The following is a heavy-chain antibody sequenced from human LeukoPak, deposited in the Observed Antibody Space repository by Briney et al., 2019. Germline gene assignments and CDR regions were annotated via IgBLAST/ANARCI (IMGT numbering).Heavy chain of an antibody. CDR1: GGTFSSYT. CDR3: ARNLKEYDYYYYYMDV. J-gene: IGHJ6*03. CDR2: IIPIFGTA. V-gene: IGHV1-69*05. Sequence: GASVKVSCKASGGTFSSYTISWVRQAPGQGLEWMGRIIPIFGTANYAQKFQGRVTITTDESTSTAYMELSSLRSEDTAVYYCARNLKEYDYYYYYMDVWGKGTTVTVSS. D-gene: IGHD2/OR15-2a*01.